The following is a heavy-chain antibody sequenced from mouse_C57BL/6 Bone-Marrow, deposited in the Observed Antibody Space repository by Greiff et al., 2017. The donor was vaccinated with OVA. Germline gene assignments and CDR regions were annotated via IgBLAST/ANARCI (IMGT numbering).Heavy chain of an antibody. CDR1: GFSFNTYA. Sequence: EVQLVESGGGLVQPKGSLKLSCAASGFSFNTYAMNWVRQAPGKGLEWVARIRSTSNNYATYYADSVKDRFTISRDDSESMLYLLMNNLNTEDTAMYYCGRQGLLRYYLDYWGQGTTLTVSS. CDR2: IRSTSNNYAT. CDR3: GRQGLLRYYLDY. J-gene: IGHJ2*01. D-gene: IGHD1-1*01. V-gene: IGHV10-1*01.